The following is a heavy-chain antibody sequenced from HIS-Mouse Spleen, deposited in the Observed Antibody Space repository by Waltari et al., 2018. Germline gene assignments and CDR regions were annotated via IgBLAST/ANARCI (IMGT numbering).Heavy chain of an antibody. J-gene: IGHJ6*02. CDR2: INHSGRT. V-gene: IGHV4-34*01. CDR1: GGSFSGYY. D-gene: IGHD6-13*01. CDR3: ARYSQQLVHYGMDV. Sequence: QVQLQQWGAGLLKPSETLSLTCAVYGGSFSGYYWSWIRRPPGKGLEWVGEINHSGRTNYNRSLKSRVTISVDTSKNQFSLKLSSVTAADTAVYYCARYSQQLVHYGMDVWGQGTTVTVSS.